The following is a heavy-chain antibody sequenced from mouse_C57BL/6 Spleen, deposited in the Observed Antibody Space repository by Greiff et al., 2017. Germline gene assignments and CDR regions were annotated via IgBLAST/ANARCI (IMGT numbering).Heavy chain of an antibody. CDR2: IDPSDSYT. J-gene: IGHJ3*01. CDR3: ARMTTGTGAI. CDR1: GYTFTSYW. V-gene: IGHV1-50*01. Sequence: QVQLQQPGAELVKPGASVKLSCKASGYTFTSYWMQWVKQRPGQGLEWIGEIDPSDSYTNYNQKFKGKSTLTVDTSSSTTYMQLSSLTSEDAAVYYCARMTTGTGAIWGQGTLVTVSA. D-gene: IGHD4-1*01.